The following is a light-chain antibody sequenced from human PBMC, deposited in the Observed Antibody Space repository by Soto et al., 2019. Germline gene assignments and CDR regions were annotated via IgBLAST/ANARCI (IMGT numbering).Light chain of an antibody. V-gene: IGLV2-14*01. Sequence: QSVLTQPASLSGSPGQSITISCTGNSRDVGGYNYVSWYQQHPGKAPKLMVYDVSNRPSGVSNRFSGSKSGNTASLTISGLQAEDEADYYCSSYTSSSIYVFGTGTKVTVL. CDR1: SRDVGGYNY. CDR3: SSYTSSSIYV. J-gene: IGLJ1*01. CDR2: DVS.